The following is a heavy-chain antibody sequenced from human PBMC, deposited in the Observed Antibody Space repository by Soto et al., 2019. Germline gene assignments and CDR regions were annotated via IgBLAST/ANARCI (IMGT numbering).Heavy chain of an antibody. CDR2: ISYDGSNK. CDR1: GFTFSSYG. J-gene: IGHJ4*02. Sequence: GGSLRLSCAASGFTFSSYGMHWVRQAPGKGLEWVAVISYDGSNKYYADSVKGRFTISRDNSKNTLYLQMNSLRAEDTAVYYCAKDADLGDSSSSVFDYWGQGTLVTVSS. D-gene: IGHD6-6*01. V-gene: IGHV3-30*18. CDR3: AKDADLGDSSSSVFDY.